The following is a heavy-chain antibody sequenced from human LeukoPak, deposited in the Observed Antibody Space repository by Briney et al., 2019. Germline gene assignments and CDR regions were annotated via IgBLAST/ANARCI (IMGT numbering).Heavy chain of an antibody. CDR3: ARGGSRTDYDSSGYPDY. CDR2: MNPKSGNR. D-gene: IGHD3-22*01. J-gene: IGHJ4*02. V-gene: IGHV1-8*03. CDR1: GYTFTNYD. Sequence: ASVKVSCKASGYTFTNYDINWVRQATGQGLEWMGWMNPKSGNRGYAQKCQGRVAITRNTSISTAYMELSSLRSEDTAVYYCARGGSRTDYDSSGYPDYWGQGTLVTVSS.